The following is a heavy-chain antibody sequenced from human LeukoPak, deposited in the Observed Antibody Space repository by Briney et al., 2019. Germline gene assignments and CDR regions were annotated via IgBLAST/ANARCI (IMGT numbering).Heavy chain of an antibody. CDR1: GYTFTGYY. J-gene: IGHJ4*02. CDR2: ISAYNGNT. Sequence: ASVKVSCKASGYTFTGYYMHWVRQAPGQGLEWMGWISAYNGNTNYAQKLQGRVTMTTDTSTSTAYMELRSLRSDDTAVYYCARDLIGYCSGGSCSSGGDYWGQGTLVTVSS. D-gene: IGHD2-15*01. V-gene: IGHV1-18*04. CDR3: ARDLIGYCSGGSCSSGGDY.